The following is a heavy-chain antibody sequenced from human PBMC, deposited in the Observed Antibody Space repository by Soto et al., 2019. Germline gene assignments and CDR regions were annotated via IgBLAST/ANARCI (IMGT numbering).Heavy chain of an antibody. CDR2: IYPGDSGT. Sequence: PGESLKISCKGSGYSFTSYWIVGVRQMPGKGLEWRGSIYPGDSGTRYSPSFQGQVTISADKSISTAYLQWSSLKASDTAMYYCARLPTTYYYYYGMGVWGQGTTVTVSS. D-gene: IGHD1-1*01. V-gene: IGHV5-51*01. CDR1: GYSFTSYW. CDR3: ARLPTTYYYYYGMGV. J-gene: IGHJ6*02.